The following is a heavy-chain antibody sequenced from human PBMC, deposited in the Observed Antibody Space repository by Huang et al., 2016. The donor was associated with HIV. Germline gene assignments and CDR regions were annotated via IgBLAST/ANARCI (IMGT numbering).Heavy chain of an antibody. CDR1: GYSLTDYA. J-gene: IGHJ6*03. CDR3: ARLIRPDPPSSYYFYMDV. Sequence: QVQLVQSGSELRKPGASVKLSCKASGYSLTDYALNWVRQTPGQGLEWVGWITTNTGYPRFAQDFTGRFVFSLETSVSTAFLQISSLKAEDTAVYYCARLIRPDPPSSYYFYMDVWGKGTPVTVSS. D-gene: IGHD3-16*01. CDR2: ITTNTGYP. V-gene: IGHV7-4-1*02.